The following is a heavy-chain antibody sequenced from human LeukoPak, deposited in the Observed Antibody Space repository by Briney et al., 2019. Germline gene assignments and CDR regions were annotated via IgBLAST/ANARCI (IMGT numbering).Heavy chain of an antibody. J-gene: IGHJ4*02. CDR1: GFTFSDYN. CDR3: AISGGYWAWAH. D-gene: IGHD1-26*01. CDR2: ISRSGSTK. Sequence: GGSLRLSCAASGFTFSDYNMRWIRQAPGKGLEWVSSISRSGSTKYYADSVKGRFTISRDNSKNTLYLQMSSLRAEDTAVYYCAISGGYWAWAHWGQGTLVTVSS. V-gene: IGHV3-11*01.